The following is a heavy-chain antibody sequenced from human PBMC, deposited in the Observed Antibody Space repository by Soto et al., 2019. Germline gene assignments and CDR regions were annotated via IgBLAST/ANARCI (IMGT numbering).Heavy chain of an antibody. CDR2: IYYSGST. CDR3: ARLPSSYCSGGSCYLPADY. CDR1: GGSISSSSYY. V-gene: IGHV4-39*01. D-gene: IGHD2-15*01. J-gene: IGHJ4*02. Sequence: SETLSLTCTVSGGSISSSSYYWGWIRHPPGKGLEWIGSIYYSGSTYYNPSLKSRVTISVDTSKNQFSLKLSSVTAADTAVYYCARLPSSYCSGGSCYLPADYWGQGTLVTVSS.